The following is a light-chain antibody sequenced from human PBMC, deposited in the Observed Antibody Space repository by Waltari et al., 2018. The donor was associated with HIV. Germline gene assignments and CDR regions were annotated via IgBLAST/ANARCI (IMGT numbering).Light chain of an antibody. CDR1: SGSVSTSYY. CDR2: STN. J-gene: IGLJ3*02. CDR3: VLYMGSGSCM. V-gene: IGLV8-61*01. Sequence: QTVVTQEPSFSVSPGGTVTLTCGLSSGSVSTSYYPSWYQQTPGQAPRTLIYSTNTRSSGGPDRFSGSILGNNAALTITGAQADDESDYYCVLYMGSGSCMFGGGTKLTVL.